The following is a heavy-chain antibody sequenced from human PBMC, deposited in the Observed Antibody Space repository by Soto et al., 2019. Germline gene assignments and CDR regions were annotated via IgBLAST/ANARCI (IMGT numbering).Heavy chain of an antibody. CDR2: IYDGGRT. CDR3: ARGPSGDKVDS. CDR1: GGSISSSNW. J-gene: IGHJ4*02. Sequence: SETLSLTCVVSGGSISSSNWWSWIRQSPDMGLEWIGQIYDGGRTYNNPSLESRVTISVDTSKSQLSLTLSSVSAADTAVYYCARGPSGDKVDSWGQGTLVTVS. V-gene: IGHV4-4*02. D-gene: IGHD7-27*01.